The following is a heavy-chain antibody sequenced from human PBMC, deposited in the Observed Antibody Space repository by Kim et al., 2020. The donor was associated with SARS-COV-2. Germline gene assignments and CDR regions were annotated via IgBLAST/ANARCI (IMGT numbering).Heavy chain of an antibody. CDR1: GFTFHDYD. V-gene: IGHV3-9*01. D-gene: IGHD3-16*01. J-gene: IGHJ4*02. CDR3: AKHITSRGTTSDAYFDF. CDR2: ISYNSGTI. Sequence: GGSLRLSCSASGFTFHDYDIHWVRQAPGKGLEWVSGISYNSGTIGYVDVVKGRFTISRDNAKNSLYLQMNSLRAEDTALYYCAKHITSRGTTSDAYFDFWGQGTLVTVSS.